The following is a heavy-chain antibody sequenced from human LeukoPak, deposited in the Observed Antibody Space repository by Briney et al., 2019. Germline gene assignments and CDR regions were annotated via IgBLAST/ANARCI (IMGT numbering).Heavy chain of an antibody. CDR3: ARADGYSSEADYYYYHGMDV. CDR1: GYTFTSYG. CDR2: ISAYNGNT. D-gene: IGHD5-18*01. V-gene: IGHV1-18*03. J-gene: IGHJ6*02. Sequence: ASVKVSCKASGYTFTSYGISWVRQAPGQGLEWMGWISAYNGNTNYAQKLQGRVTMTTDTSTSTAYMELRSLRSDDMAVYYCARADGYSSEADYYYYHGMDVWGQGTTVTVSS.